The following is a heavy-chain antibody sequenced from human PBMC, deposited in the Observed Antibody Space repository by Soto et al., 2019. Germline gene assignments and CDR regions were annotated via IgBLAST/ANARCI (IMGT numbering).Heavy chain of an antibody. V-gene: IGHV4-4*02. Sequence: QVQLQESGPGLVKPSGTLSLTCAVSGASISSDNRWTWVRQPPGGGLEWIGEISQSGTTKYNPSHASRVTISVDKSKNQLPLMLTSMTAADMAVYYCAKKLPAALRLCYFIGVDVWGQGTTVTVAS. CDR1: GASISSDNR. J-gene: IGHJ6*02. CDR2: ISQSGTT. CDR3: AKKLPAALRLCYFIGVDV. D-gene: IGHD2-15*01.